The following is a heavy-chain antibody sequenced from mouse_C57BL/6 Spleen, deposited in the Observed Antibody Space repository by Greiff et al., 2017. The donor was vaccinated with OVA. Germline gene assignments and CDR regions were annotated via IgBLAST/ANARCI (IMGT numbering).Heavy chain of an antibody. V-gene: IGHV3-6*01. D-gene: IGHD1-1*01. CDR3: AREGDGSSYAWFAY. Sequence: ESGPGLVKPSQSLSLTCSVTGYSITSGYYWNWIRQFPGNKLEWMGYISYDGSNNYNPSLKNRISITRDTSKNQFFLKLNSVTTEDTATYYCAREGDGSSYAWFAYWGQGTLVTVSA. CDR2: ISYDGSN. J-gene: IGHJ3*01. CDR1: GYSITSGYY.